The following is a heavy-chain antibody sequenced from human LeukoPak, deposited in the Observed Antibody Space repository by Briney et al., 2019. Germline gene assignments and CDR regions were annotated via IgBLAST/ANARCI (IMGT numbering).Heavy chain of an antibody. J-gene: IGHJ4*02. CDR3: ARDGYATTVIEDDY. D-gene: IGHD4-17*01. V-gene: IGHV1-18*01. CDR2: ISAYNGNT. Sequence: ASVKVSCKASGYTFTSYGISWVRQAPGEGLEWMGWISAYNGNTNYVQKLQGKVTMTTDTSTSTAYKELRSLRSGGTAVYYCARDGYATTVIEDDYWGQGTLDTVSS. CDR1: GYTFTSYG.